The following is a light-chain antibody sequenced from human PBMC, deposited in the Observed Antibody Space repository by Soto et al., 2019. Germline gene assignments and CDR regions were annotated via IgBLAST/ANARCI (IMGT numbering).Light chain of an antibody. V-gene: IGKV3-20*01. J-gene: IGKJ1*01. CDR2: DAS. CDR1: QSVSSY. CDR3: QQYGSSPGT. Sequence: EIVLTQSPATLSLSPGERATLSCRASQSVSSYLAWYQQKPGQAPRLLIYDASNRDTGIPARFSGSGSGTDFTLTISRLEPEDFAVYYCQQYGSSPGTFGQGTKVDI.